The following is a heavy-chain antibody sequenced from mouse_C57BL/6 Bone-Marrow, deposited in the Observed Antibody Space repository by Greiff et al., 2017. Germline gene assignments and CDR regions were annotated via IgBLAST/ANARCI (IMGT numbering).Heavy chain of an antibody. CDR2: ISSGSSTI. Sequence: EVNVVESGGGLVKPGGSLKLSCAASGFTFSDYGMHWVRQAPEKGLEWVAYISSGSSTIYYAVTVKGRFTISRDNAKNTLFLQMTMLRSEDTAMYYCARGDYNYGGAWFAYWGQGTLVTVSA. V-gene: IGHV5-17*01. D-gene: IGHD2-12*01. CDR3: ARGDYNYGGAWFAY. J-gene: IGHJ3*01. CDR1: GFTFSDYG.